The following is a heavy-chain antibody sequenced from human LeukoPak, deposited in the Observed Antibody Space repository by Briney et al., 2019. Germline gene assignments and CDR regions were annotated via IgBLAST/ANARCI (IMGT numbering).Heavy chain of an antibody. V-gene: IGHV4-34*01. CDR1: GGSFSGYY. CDR2: INHSGST. J-gene: IGHJ6*02. D-gene: IGHD1-14*01. CDR3: ARGRTVPRAALDV. Sequence: PSETLSLTCAVYGGSFSGYYWSWIRQPPGKGLEWIGEINHSGSTNYNPSLKCRVTISVDTSKSQFSLKLSSVTAADTAVYYCARGRTVPRAALDVWGQGTTVTVSS.